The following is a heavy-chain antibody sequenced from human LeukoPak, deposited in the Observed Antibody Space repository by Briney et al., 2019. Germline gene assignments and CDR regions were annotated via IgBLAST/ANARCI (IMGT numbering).Heavy chain of an antibody. CDR1: GFAVSSSH. V-gene: IGHV3-66*01. Sequence: GGSLRLSCAVSGFAVSSSHMSWVRQAPGKGLEWVSIIYNGETYYADSVKGRFTISRDNSKNTLYLQMNSLRAEDTAVYYCARGGYCSSTSCSVAYFDYWGQGTLVTVSS. J-gene: IGHJ4*02. CDR3: ARGGYCSSTSCSVAYFDY. D-gene: IGHD2-2*01. CDR2: IYNGET.